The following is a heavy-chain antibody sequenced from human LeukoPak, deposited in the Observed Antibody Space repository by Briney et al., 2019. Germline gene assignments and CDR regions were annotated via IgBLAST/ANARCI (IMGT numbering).Heavy chain of an antibody. CDR3: ATLGFSSGYYCYFNH. Sequence: SETLSLTCTVSGGSISSSSYYWGWIRQPPGKGLEWIGSIYYSGSTYYNPSLKSRVTISVDTSKNQFSLKLSSVTAADTAVYYCATLGFSSGYYCYFNHWGQGTLVTVSS. CDR1: GGSISSSSYY. V-gene: IGHV4-39*07. CDR2: IYYSGST. J-gene: IGHJ4*02. D-gene: IGHD3-22*01.